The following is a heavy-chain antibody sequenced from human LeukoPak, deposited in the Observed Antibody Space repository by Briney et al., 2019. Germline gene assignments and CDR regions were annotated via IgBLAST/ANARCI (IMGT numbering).Heavy chain of an antibody. D-gene: IGHD1-7*01. J-gene: IGHJ3*02. CDR2: ISSSSSYI. CDR1: GFTFSRHS. V-gene: IGHV3-21*01. CDR3: ARDSGNYLDAFDI. Sequence: GGSLRLSCAASGFTFSRHSINWVRQAPGKGLEWVSSISSSSSYIYYADSVKGRFTISRDNAKNSLYLQMNSLRAEDTAVYYCARDSGNYLDAFDIWGQGTMVTVS.